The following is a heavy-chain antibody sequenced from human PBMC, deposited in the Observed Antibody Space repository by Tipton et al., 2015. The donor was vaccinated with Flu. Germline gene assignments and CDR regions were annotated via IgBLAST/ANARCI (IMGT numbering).Heavy chain of an antibody. CDR3: ARSVVGSGSQYPVGYYYYGMDV. D-gene: IGHD3-10*01. J-gene: IGHJ6*02. V-gene: IGHV4-34*01. Sequence: TLSLTCVVHGGSFSGYYWSWIRRSLGKGLEWIGEIDHSGTTNYSPSLKSRVTISRDTSKIQFSLNMGSVTAADTAVYYCARSVVGSGSQYPVGYYYYGMDVWDQGP. CDR2: IDHSGTT. CDR1: GGSFSGYY.